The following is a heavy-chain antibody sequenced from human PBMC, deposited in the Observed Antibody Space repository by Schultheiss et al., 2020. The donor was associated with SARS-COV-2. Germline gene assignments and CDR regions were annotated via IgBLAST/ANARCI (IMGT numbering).Heavy chain of an antibody. V-gene: IGHV3-13*01. Sequence: GESLKISCAASGFTFSTYDMHWVRQATGKGLEWVSTIGTAGDTYYPGSVKGRFTISRDNAKNSLYLQMNSLRAEDTALYYCAKDKALYSSGWWDYWGQGTLVTVSS. CDR2: IGTAGDT. J-gene: IGHJ4*02. CDR1: GFTFSTYD. CDR3: AKDKALYSSGWWDY. D-gene: IGHD6-19*01.